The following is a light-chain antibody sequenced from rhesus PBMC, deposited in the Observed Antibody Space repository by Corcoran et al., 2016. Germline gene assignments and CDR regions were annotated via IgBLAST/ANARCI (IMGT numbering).Light chain of an antibody. Sequence: DIQMTQSPSSLSASVGDTVTITCRASQGISSYLNWFQQKPGKAPKLLIYAATTLKSGVPSRFSGSGSGTDFTLTSSSLQPEDFATYYCQQYKSYPFTFGPGTKLDIK. CDR1: QGISSY. CDR3: QQYKSYPFT. J-gene: IGKJ3*01. CDR2: AAT. V-gene: IGKV1-28*02.